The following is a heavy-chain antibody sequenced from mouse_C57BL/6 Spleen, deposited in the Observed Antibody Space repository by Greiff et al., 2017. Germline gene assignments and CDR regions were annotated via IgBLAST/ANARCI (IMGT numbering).Heavy chain of an antibody. CDR1: GYAFSSSW. J-gene: IGHJ3*01. Sequence: QVQLQQSGPELVKPGASVKISCKASGYAFSSSWMNWVKQRPGKGLEWIGRIYPGDGDTNYNGKFKGKATLTADKSSSTAYMQLSSLTSEDSAVYFCAREDRDCGSCLFAYWGQGTLVTVSA. CDR2: IYPGDGDT. D-gene: IGHD1-1*01. CDR3: AREDRDCGSCLFAY. V-gene: IGHV1-82*01.